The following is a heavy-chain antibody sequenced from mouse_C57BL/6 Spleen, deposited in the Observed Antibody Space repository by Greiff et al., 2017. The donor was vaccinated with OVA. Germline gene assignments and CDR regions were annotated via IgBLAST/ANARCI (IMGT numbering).Heavy chain of an antibody. CDR2: IYPSDSET. J-gene: IGHJ2*01. Sequence: QVQLQQPGAELVRPGSSVKLSCKASGYTFTSYWMDWVKQRPGQGLEWIGNIYPSDSETHYNQKFKDKATLTVDKSSSTAYMQLSSLTSEDSAVYYCARWTDPFDYWGQGTTLTVSS. CDR1: GYTFTSYW. CDR3: ARWTDPFDY. V-gene: IGHV1-61*01.